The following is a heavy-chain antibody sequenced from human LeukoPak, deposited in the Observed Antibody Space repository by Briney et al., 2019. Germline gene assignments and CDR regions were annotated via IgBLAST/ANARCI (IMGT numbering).Heavy chain of an antibody. V-gene: IGHV5-51*01. CDR2: IYPGDSDT. CDR1: GGTFSSYA. CDR3: ARREGITGTTKWFDP. Sequence: KVSCKASGGTFSSYAVSWVRQAPGQGLEWMGIIYPGDSDTRYSPSFQGQVTISADKSISTAYLQWSSLKASDTAMYYCARREGITGTTKWFDPWGQGTLVTVSS. J-gene: IGHJ5*02. D-gene: IGHD1-7*01.